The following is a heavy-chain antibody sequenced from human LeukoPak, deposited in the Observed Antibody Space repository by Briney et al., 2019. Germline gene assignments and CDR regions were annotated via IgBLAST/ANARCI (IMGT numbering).Heavy chain of an antibody. CDR2: TSNSGCT. D-gene: IGHD7-27*01. Sequence: PSETLSLTCTVSGDSLSSGGHSWGWVRLPPGKGLEWIGYTSNSGCTNCNPSLESRVTSSVDTSKSQFSLTLTSVTAADTAVYYGARDHWGSLDYWGQGILVTVSS. V-gene: IGHV4-61*08. CDR3: ARDHWGSLDY. J-gene: IGHJ4*02. CDR1: GDSLSSGGHS.